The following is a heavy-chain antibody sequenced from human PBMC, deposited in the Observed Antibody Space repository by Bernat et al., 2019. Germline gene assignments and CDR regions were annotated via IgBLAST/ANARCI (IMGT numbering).Heavy chain of an antibody. CDR1: GFTLSDYY. J-gene: IGHJ4*02. Sequence: EVQLVESVGGLVQPGGSLRLSCAASGFTLSDYYMDWVRQAPGKGLEWVGRSRNKANSYTTEYAASVKGRFTISRDDSKSSLFLQMNSLKTEDTAVYYCARGARSFDYWGQGALVTVSS. CDR3: ARGARSFDY. V-gene: IGHV3-72*01. CDR2: SRNKANSYTT.